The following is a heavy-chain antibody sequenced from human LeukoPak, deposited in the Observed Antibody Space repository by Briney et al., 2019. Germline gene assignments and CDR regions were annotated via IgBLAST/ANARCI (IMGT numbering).Heavy chain of an antibody. CDR3: TKEAKSLGPSPFDS. D-gene: IGHD1-26*01. Sequence: GGSLRLSCAASGFTFSSYAMSWVRQAPVKGLDWVSAITGSDGSTFYADSVKGRFTISRDNSQNTVYMQMNSLRAEDTAVYYCTKEAKSLGPSPFDSWGQGTLVTVSS. CDR1: GFTFSSYA. J-gene: IGHJ4*02. CDR2: ITGSDGST. V-gene: IGHV3-23*01.